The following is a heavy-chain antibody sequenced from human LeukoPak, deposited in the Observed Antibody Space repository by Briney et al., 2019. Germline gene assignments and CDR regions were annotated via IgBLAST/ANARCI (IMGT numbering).Heavy chain of an antibody. Sequence: SETLSLTCTVSGGSISSYYWSWIRQPPGKGLEWFGYIYTSGSTNYNPSLKSRVTISADTSKNQFSLKLSSVTAADTAVYYCARLAATAYWGQGTLVTVSS. CDR1: GGSISSYY. CDR2: IYTSGST. V-gene: IGHV4-4*09. J-gene: IGHJ4*02. D-gene: IGHD2-15*01. CDR3: ARLAATAY.